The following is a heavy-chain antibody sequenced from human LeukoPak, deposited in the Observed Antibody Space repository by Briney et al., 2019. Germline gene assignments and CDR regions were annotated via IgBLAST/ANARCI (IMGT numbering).Heavy chain of an antibody. CDR2: INSDGSST. CDR3: ARDTSGLGGDY. V-gene: IGHV3-74*01. CDR1: GFTFSSSW. Sequence: GGSLRLSCVASGFTFSSSWMTWVRQAPGKGLVWVSRINSDGSSTRYADSVKGRFTISRDNAKNTLYLQMNSLRAEDTAVYFCARDTSGLGGDYWGQGTLVTVSS. D-gene: IGHD6-19*01. J-gene: IGHJ4*02.